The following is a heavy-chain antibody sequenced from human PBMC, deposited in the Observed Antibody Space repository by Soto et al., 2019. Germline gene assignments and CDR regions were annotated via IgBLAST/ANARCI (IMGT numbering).Heavy chain of an antibody. V-gene: IGHV5-10-1*01. CDR3: ARHPRGYCSGGSCYGLLNAFDI. Sequence: PGEFLKISCKGSGYSFTSYWSSWVRQMPGKGLEWMGRIDPSDSYTNYSPSFQGHVTISADKSISTAYLQWSSLKASDTAMYYCARHPRGYCSGGSCYGLLNAFDIWGQGTMVTVSS. J-gene: IGHJ3*02. D-gene: IGHD2-15*01. CDR1: GYSFTSYW. CDR2: IDPSDSYT.